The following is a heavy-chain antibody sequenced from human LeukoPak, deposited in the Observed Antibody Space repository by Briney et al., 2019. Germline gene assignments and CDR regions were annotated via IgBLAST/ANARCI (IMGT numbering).Heavy chain of an antibody. J-gene: IGHJ4*02. Sequence: GGSLRLSCAASGFTFSDHVMSWVRQAPGKGLEWVSAISGSGGSTYYADSVKGRFTISRDNSKNTLYLQMNSLRAEDTAVYYCAKDTRYSGSYYFVFDYWGQGTLVTVSS. V-gene: IGHV3-23*01. CDR2: ISGSGGST. D-gene: IGHD1-26*01. CDR3: AKDTRYSGSYYFVFDY. CDR1: GFTFSDHV.